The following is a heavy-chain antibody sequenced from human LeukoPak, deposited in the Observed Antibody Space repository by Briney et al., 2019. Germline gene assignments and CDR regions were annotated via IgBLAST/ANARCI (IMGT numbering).Heavy chain of an antibody. D-gene: IGHD6-19*01. Sequence: GGSLRLSCAASGFAFSVYAMSWLRQPPGKGLEWVSTINANSVSTSYAASVRGRFTISRDNAKDTVYLQLNRLSTDDTATYYCAKPISGGLAVTADWFRPWGQGTLVVVSS. CDR1: GFAFSVYA. CDR3: AKPISGGLAVTADWFRP. V-gene: IGHV3-23*01. J-gene: IGHJ5*02. CDR2: INANSVST.